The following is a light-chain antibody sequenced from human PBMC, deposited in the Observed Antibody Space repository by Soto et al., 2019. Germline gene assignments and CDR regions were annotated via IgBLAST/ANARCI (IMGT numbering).Light chain of an antibody. CDR2: KTS. V-gene: IGKV1-5*03. Sequence: DIQMTQSPSTLSASVGDRVTITCRAIQSIDNWLAWYKEKPGKAPKLLIYKTSTLASGVPSRFSGSASGTEFTLTISRLQPDDFATYYCQQYYTMYTFGRGTRLEI. J-gene: IGKJ2*01. CDR3: QQYYTMYT. CDR1: QSIDNW.